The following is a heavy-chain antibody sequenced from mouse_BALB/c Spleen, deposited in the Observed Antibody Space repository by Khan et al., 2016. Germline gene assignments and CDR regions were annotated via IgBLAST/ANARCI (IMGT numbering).Heavy chain of an antibody. CDR2: INTNTGEP. Sequence: QIQLVQSGPELKKPGETVKISCKASGYTFTNYGMIWVRQAPGTGLKWVGWINTNTGEPTYAEEFKGRFAFSLETSVSTAYLQINNLKNEDTSTYFCARWYGNYALDYWGQGTSVTVSS. CDR1: GYTFTNYG. V-gene: IGHV9-3*02. CDR3: ARWYGNYALDY. D-gene: IGHD2-10*02. J-gene: IGHJ4*01.